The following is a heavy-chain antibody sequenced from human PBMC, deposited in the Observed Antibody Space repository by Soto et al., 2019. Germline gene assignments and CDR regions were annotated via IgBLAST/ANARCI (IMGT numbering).Heavy chain of an antibody. D-gene: IGHD6-25*01. Sequence: QVQLVQSGAEVKKPGASVKVSCKASGYTFTRYDINWVRQATGQGLEWMGWMNLKSGYTGSAQKFQGRVTMTSDTSISTAYMELSSLTSEDTAVYYCGRAAPDLDSCGQGTLVTVSS. J-gene: IGHJ4*02. CDR1: GYTFTRYD. CDR2: MNLKSGYT. CDR3: GRAAPDLDS. V-gene: IGHV1-8*01.